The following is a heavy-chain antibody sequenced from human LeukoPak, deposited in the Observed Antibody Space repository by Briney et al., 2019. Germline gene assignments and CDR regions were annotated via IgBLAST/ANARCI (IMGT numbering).Heavy chain of an antibody. CDR1: GDSVTSTY. V-gene: IGHV4-59*02. Sequence: SETLSLTCSVSGDSVTSTYWSWIRQPPGKGLEWIAYGHHSESSNYNPSFRSRVTIPVDTSRNQLSLRLTSVTAADTAVYYCARESAGSLHDSTAAFHYWGQGILVIVSS. D-gene: IGHD2-8*02. CDR3: ARESAGSLHDSTAAFHY. J-gene: IGHJ4*02. CDR2: GHHSESS.